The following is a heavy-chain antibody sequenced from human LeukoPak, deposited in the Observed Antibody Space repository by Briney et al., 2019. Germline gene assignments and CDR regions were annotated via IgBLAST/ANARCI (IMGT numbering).Heavy chain of an antibody. Sequence: NTAETLSLTCSVSGDPIRSGRDFWSWIPQPGGEGLKWIGRIYTSGSTNYNPSLKSRVTISVDTSKNQFSLKLSSVTAADTAVYYCARAPLGSGSYNYYYYYYMDVWGKGTTVTVSS. CDR3: ARAPLGSGSYNYYYYYYMDV. J-gene: IGHJ6*03. D-gene: IGHD3-10*01. CDR2: IYTSGST. V-gene: IGHV4-61*02. CDR1: GDPIRSGRDF.